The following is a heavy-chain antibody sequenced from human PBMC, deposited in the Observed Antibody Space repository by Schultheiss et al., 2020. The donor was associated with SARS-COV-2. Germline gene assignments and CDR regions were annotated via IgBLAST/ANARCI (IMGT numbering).Heavy chain of an antibody. J-gene: IGHJ4*02. V-gene: IGHV4-59*01. D-gene: IGHD3-10*01. CDR1: GDTISDYF. Sequence: SETLSLTCAVSGDTISDYFWSWIRQPPGKGLEWIGYIFYTGSTKYNPSLESRVTISGDTSKNQFSLKLSSVTAADTAVYYCARSYYGSGSHLDYWGQGTLVTVAS. CDR2: IFYTGST. CDR3: ARSYYGSGSHLDY.